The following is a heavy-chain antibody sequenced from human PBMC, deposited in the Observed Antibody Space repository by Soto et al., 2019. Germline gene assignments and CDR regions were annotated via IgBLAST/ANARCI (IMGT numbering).Heavy chain of an antibody. CDR2: IYYSGST. CDR3: ARDNILGILSGGMDV. CDR1: GGSISSGDYY. J-gene: IGHJ6*02. Sequence: QVQLQESGPGLVKPSQTLSLTCTVSGGSISSGDYYWSWIRQPPGKGLEWIGYIYYSGSTYYNPSLKSRVTISVDTSKNQFSLKLSSVTAADTAVYYCARDNILGILSGGMDVWGQGTTVTVSS. D-gene: IGHD3-3*01. V-gene: IGHV4-30-4*01.